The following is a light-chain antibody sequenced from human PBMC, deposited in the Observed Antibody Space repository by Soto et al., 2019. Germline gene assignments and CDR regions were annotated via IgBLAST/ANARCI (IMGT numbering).Light chain of an antibody. V-gene: IGLV2-18*02. J-gene: IGLJ1*01. CDR3: SSYTSSSTSFV. CDR1: SSDVGSYNR. CDR2: EVT. Sequence: QSALTQPPSVSGSPGQSVTISCTGTSSDVGSYNRVSWYQQAPGTAPKLMIYEVTNRPSGVPDRFSESKSGNTASLTITVLQTEDEAEYYCSSYTSSSTSFVFGTGTKVTVL.